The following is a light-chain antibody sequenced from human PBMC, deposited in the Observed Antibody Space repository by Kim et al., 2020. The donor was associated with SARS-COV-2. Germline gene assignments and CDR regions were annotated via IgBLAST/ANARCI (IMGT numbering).Light chain of an antibody. Sequence: DIVLTQSPDSLAVSLGERATINCKSSQSILYSANNNNYLAWYQQKPGQPPKLLIYWASIRQSGVPDRFSGSGSGTDFTLTISSLQAEDVAVYYCQQYYTTPGYTFGQGTKLEI. V-gene: IGKV4-1*01. CDR1: QSILYSANNNNY. CDR2: WAS. J-gene: IGKJ2*01. CDR3: QQYYTTPGYT.